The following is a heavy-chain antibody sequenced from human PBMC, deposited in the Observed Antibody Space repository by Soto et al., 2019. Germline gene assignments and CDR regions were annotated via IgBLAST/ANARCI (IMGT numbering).Heavy chain of an antibody. CDR3: ARHRSSWYYYGMDV. D-gene: IGHD6-13*01. J-gene: IGHJ6*02. CDR1: GGTFSSYA. CDR2: IIPIFGTA. V-gene: IGHV1-69*06. Sequence: SVKVSCKASGGTFSSYAISWVRQAPGQGLEWMGGIIPIFGTANYAQKFQGRVTITADKSTSTAYMELSSLRSEDTAVYYCARHRSSWYYYGMDVWGQGTTVTVSS.